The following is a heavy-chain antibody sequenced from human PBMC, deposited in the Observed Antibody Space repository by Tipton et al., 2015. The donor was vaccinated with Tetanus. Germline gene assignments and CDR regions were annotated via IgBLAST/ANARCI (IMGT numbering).Heavy chain of an antibody. V-gene: IGHV4-34*01. CDR2: INHGGRT. CDR3: ARHDGTVTLNWFDP. CDR1: GGSFNGYY. J-gene: IGHJ5*02. D-gene: IGHD3-16*01. Sequence: TLSLTCDVNGGSFNGYYWNWIRQSPGRGLEWIGEINHGGRTSYNPSLESRITISIDTSKKQFSLKLTSVTAADTAVYYCARHDGTVTLNWFDPWGQGTLVTVSS.